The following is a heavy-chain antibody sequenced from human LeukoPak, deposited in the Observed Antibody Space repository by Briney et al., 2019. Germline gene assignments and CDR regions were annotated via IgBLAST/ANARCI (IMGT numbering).Heavy chain of an antibody. J-gene: IGHJ3*02. V-gene: IGHV3-23*01. Sequence: GGSLRLSCAASGFTFSSYGMSWVRQAPGKGLEWVSAISGSGGSTYYADSVKGRFTISRDNSKNTLYLQMNSLRDEDTAVYYCAKDGSIYFDGNDAFDIWGQGTMVTVSS. CDR3: AKDGSIYFDGNDAFDI. CDR2: ISGSGGST. D-gene: IGHD3-9*01. CDR1: GFTFSSYG.